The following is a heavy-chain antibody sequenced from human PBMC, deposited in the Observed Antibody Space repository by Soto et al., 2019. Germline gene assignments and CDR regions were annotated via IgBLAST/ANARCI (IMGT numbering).Heavy chain of an antibody. Sequence: EVHLVESGGGLVQSGGSLRLSCAASGFTFSSHRINWVRQAPGKGLELVASVKQNGNGIYYGDSVKGRFTISRDNAKNSLFLQLSSLRAEDTAMYYCARAPCSSSGWYYFDYWGQGTLVTVSS. V-gene: IGHV3-7*05. CDR1: GFTFSSHR. D-gene: IGHD6-19*01. J-gene: IGHJ4*02. CDR3: ARAPCSSSGWYYFDY. CDR2: VKQNGNGI.